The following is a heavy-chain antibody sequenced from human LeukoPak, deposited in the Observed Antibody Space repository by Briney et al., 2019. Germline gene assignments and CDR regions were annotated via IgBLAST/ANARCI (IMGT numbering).Heavy chain of an antibody. V-gene: IGHV4-34*01. CDR2: INHSGST. CDR3: ARTEKKRACSYFDY. CDR1: GGSFSGYY. Sequence: PSETLSLTCAVYGGSFSGYYWSWIRQPPGKGLEWIGEINHSGSTNYNPSLKSRVTISVDTSKNQFSLTLSSVSAADTPVYYCARTEKKRACSYFDYWGQETLVTVSS. D-gene: IGHD3-10*02. J-gene: IGHJ4*02.